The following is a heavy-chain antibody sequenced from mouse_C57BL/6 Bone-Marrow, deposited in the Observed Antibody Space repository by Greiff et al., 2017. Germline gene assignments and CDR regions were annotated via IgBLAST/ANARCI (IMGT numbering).Heavy chain of an antibody. CDR2: IYPGDGDT. J-gene: IGHJ4*01. V-gene: IGHV1-82*01. CDR3: ARLIGWLLYYYAMDY. D-gene: IGHD2-3*01. Sequence: QVQLQQSGPELVKPGASVKISCKASGYAFSSSWMNWVKQRPGKGLEWIGRIYPGDGDTNYNGKFKGKATLTADKSSSTAYMQLSSLTSEDSAVYFCARLIGWLLYYYAMDYWGQGTSVTVSS. CDR1: GYAFSSSW.